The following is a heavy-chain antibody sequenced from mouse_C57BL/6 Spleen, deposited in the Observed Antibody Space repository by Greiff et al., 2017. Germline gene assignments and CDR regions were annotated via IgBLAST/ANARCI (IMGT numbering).Heavy chain of an antibody. CDR3: ARYDYGSSAWFAY. CDR2: INPNYGTT. V-gene: IGHV1-39*01. Sequence: VHVKQSGPELVKPGASVKISCKASGYSFTDYNMNWVKQSNGKSLEWIGVINPNYGTTSYNQKFKGKATLTVDQSSSTAYMQLNSLTSEDSAVYYCARYDYGSSAWFAYWGQGTLVTVSA. CDR1: GYSFTDYN. J-gene: IGHJ3*01. D-gene: IGHD1-1*01.